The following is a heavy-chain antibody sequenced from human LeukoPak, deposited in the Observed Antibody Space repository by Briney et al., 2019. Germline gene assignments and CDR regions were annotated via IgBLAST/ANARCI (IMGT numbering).Heavy chain of an antibody. V-gene: IGHV4-39*01. CDR3: ARPSHSRGLALAV. CDR1: GGSISSGAYY. J-gene: IGHJ6*02. CDR2: IYYSGST. Sequence: PSETLSLTCTVSGGSISSGAYYWGWIRQPPGKGLEWIGSIYYSGSTYYNPSLQSRVTISVDTSRNQFSLRLSSVTAADTAVYYCARPSHSRGLALAVWGQGTTVTVSS. D-gene: IGHD6-19*01.